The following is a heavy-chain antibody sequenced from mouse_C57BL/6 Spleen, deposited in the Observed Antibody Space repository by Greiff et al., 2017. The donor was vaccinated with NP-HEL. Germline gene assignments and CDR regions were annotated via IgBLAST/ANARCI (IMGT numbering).Heavy chain of an antibody. V-gene: IGHV1-82*01. CDR3: ARDSSGPAWFAY. J-gene: IGHJ3*01. D-gene: IGHD3-2*02. CDR2: IYPGDGDT. Sequence: VQLVESGPELVKPGASVKISCKASGYAFSSSWMNWVKQRPGKGLEWIGRIYPGDGDTNYNGKFKGKATLTADKSSSTAYMQLSSLTSEDSAVYFCARDSSGPAWFAYWGQGTLVTVSA. CDR1: GYAFSSSW.